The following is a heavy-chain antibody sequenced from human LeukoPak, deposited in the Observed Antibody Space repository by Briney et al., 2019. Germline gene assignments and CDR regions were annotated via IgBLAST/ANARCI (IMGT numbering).Heavy chain of an antibody. CDR1: GFTFSSHG. D-gene: IGHD3-16*01. CDR3: ARAGHYAGSKYAMDV. Sequence: GGSLTLSCAASGFTFSSHGMNWVRQAPGKGLEWVSFISSSSSTIYYADSVKGRFTISRDNAWNSLYLHINSLRVEDTAVYFCARAGHYAGSKYAMDVWGQGTTVTVSS. CDR2: ISSSSSTI. J-gene: IGHJ6*02. V-gene: IGHV3-48*04.